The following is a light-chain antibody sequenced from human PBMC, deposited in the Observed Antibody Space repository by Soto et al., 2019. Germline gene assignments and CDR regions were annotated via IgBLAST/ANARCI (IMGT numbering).Light chain of an antibody. Sequence: QSVLTQPPSVSGAPGXRVTISCTGXXSNIGAGYDVHWYQQLPGTAPKLLIYGNSNRPSGVPDRFSGSKSGTSASLAITGLRAEDEADYYCQSYDSSLSGWVFGGGTKLTVL. J-gene: IGLJ3*02. CDR3: QSYDSSLSGWV. CDR2: GNS. V-gene: IGLV1-40*01. CDR1: XSNIGAGYD.